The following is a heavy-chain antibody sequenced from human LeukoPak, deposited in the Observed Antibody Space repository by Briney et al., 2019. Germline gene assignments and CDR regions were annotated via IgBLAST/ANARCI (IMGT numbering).Heavy chain of an antibody. CDR2: IYYSGST. Sequence: SETLSLTCTVSGGSISSSSYYWGWIRQPPGTGLEWIGSIYYSGSTYYNPSLKSRVTISVDTSKNQFSLKLSSVTAADTAVYYCARDELSGSGSYLIGWFDPWGQGTLVTVSS. V-gene: IGHV4-39*02. CDR1: GGSISSSSYY. D-gene: IGHD3-10*01. J-gene: IGHJ5*02. CDR3: ARDELSGSGSYLIGWFDP.